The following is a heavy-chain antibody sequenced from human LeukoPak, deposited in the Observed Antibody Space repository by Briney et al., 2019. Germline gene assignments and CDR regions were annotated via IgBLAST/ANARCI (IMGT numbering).Heavy chain of an antibody. CDR3: ARAWQWLPLDS. CDR1: GESFSGYY. Sequence: SETLSLTCAVYGESFSGYYWTWIHQPPGKGLEWIGEINHRGTTNYNPSLKSRVTMSVDTSKNQFSLKVTSVTAADAAVYYCARAWQWLPLDSWGQGTLVTVSS. V-gene: IGHV4-34*01. J-gene: IGHJ4*02. D-gene: IGHD6-19*01. CDR2: INHRGTT.